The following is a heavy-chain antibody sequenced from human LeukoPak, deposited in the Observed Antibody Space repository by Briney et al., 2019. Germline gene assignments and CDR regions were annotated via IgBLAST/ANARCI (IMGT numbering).Heavy chain of an antibody. CDR1: GFTFSSYG. CDR2: ISYDGSNK. J-gene: IGHJ4*02. Sequence: GGSLRLSCAASGFTFSSYGMHWVRQAPGKGLEWVAVISYDGSNKYYADSVKGRFTISRDNSKNTLYLQMNSLRAEDTAVYYCAKNGYDNQGVYFDYWGQGTLVTVSS. D-gene: IGHD3-22*01. V-gene: IGHV3-30*18. CDR3: AKNGYDNQGVYFDY.